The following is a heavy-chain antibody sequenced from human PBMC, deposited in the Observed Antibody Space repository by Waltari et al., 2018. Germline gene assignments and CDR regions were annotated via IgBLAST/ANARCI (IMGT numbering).Heavy chain of an antibody. CDR2: INHIGST. Sequence: QVQLQQWGAGLLKPSETLSLTCAVYGGSFSGYYWSWIRQPPGKGLEWIGEINHIGSTNYNPSLKSRVTISVDTSKNQFSLKLSSVTAADTAVYYCARSPLVLLWFGELFSPYYFDYWGQGTLVTVSS. J-gene: IGHJ4*02. CDR3: ARSPLVLLWFGELFSPYYFDY. CDR1: GGSFSGYY. V-gene: IGHV4-34*01. D-gene: IGHD3-10*01.